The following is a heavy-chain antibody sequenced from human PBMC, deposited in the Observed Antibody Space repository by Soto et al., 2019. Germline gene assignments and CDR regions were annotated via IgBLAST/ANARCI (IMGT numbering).Heavy chain of an antibody. CDR2: IGTAGDT. CDR1: GFTFSGFD. Sequence: GGSLRLSCEASGFTFSGFDMHWVRKPTGKGLEWVSSIGTAGDTYYAVSVKGRFTISRDNAKNSLSLQTNSLRAGDMAVYFCAKSQEIGTHFFGSWGQGTQVTVSS. D-gene: IGHD6-13*01. V-gene: IGHV3-13*01. CDR3: AKSQEIGTHFFGS. J-gene: IGHJ4*02.